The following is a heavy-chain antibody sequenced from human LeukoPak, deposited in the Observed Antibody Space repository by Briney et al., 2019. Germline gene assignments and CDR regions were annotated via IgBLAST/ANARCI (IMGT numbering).Heavy chain of an antibody. V-gene: IGHV4-59*01. J-gene: IGHJ4*02. CDR1: GGSISSYY. CDR3: AGTTTYNGRFDY. Sequence: PSETLSLTCSVSGGSISSYYWSWIRQPPRKGLEWIGHIFYSGSTKYNPSLKSRVTMSLDMSESQFSLKLSSVTAADTAVYYCAGTTTYNGRFDYWGQGTLVTVSS. D-gene: IGHD2/OR15-2a*01. CDR2: IFYSGST.